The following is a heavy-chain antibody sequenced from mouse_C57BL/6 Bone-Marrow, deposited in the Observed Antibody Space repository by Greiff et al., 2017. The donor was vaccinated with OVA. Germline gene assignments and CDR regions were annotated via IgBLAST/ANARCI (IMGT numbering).Heavy chain of an antibody. CDR3: ALITTVVATDYAMDY. CDR1: GFNIKDYY. D-gene: IGHD1-1*01. J-gene: IGHJ4*01. Sequence: VHVKQSGAELVKPGASVKLSCTASGFNIKDYYMHWVKQRTEQGLEWIGRIDPEDGETKYAPKFQGKATITADTSSNTAYLQLSSLTSEDTAVYYCALITTVVATDYAMDYWGQGTSVTVSS. V-gene: IGHV14-2*01. CDR2: IDPEDGET.